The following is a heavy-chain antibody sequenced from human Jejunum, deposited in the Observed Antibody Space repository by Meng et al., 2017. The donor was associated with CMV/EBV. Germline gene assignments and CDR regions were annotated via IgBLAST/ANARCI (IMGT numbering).Heavy chain of an antibody. J-gene: IGHJ6*02. D-gene: IGHD2-15*01. CDR2: MNPNNGNT. V-gene: IGHV1-8*01. CDR3: ASHQQFCSGGSCYSLGYYYGMDV. Sequence: NWVSQAPGKGIEWMGWMNPNNGNTGYAKKFQGRFTMTWNTSISTAYMELSSLRSEDTAIYYCASHQQFCSGGSCYSLGYYYGMDVWGQGTTVTVSS.